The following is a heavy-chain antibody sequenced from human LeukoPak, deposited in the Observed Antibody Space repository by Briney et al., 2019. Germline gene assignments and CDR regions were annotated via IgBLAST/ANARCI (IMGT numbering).Heavy chain of an antibody. CDR1: GFTFSSYA. V-gene: IGHV3-30*02. Sequence: PGRSLRLSCAASGFTFSSYAMHWVRQAPGKGLEWVAFIRYDGSNKYYADSVKGRFTISRDNSKNTLYLQMNSLRAEDTAVYYCAKSLRYFDWSYMDVWGKGTTVTISS. D-gene: IGHD3-9*01. J-gene: IGHJ6*03. CDR3: AKSLRYFDWSYMDV. CDR2: IRYDGSNK.